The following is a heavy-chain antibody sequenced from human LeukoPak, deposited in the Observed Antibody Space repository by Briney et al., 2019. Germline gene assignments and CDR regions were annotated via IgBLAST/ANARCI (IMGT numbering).Heavy chain of an antibody. CDR2: ISYDGSSK. J-gene: IGHJ4*02. D-gene: IGHD6-13*01. Sequence: PGRSLRLSCAASGFMFNSYAMHWVRQAPGKGLEWVALISYDGSSKYYADSVKGRFTISRDNSKNTLYLQMNSLRAEDTAVYYCAKVGSRWYWINCWGQGTLVTVSS. V-gene: IGHV3-30-3*01. CDR1: GFMFNSYA. CDR3: AKVGSRWYWINC.